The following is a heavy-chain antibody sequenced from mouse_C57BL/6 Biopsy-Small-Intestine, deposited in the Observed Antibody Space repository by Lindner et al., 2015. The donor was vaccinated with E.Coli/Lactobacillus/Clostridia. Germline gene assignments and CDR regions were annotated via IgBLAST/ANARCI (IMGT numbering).Heavy chain of an antibody. CDR2: IDPEDGEA. J-gene: IGHJ3*01. CDR1: DFNIKDYY. CDR3: APRFTY. V-gene: IGHV14-2*01. Sequence: VQLQESGAELVKPGASVKLSCTSSDFNIKDYYIHWVKQRTDQGLEWFGRIDPEDGEAKYAPKFQDKATITADTSSNTAYLHLSSLTSDDTAVYYCAPRFTYWGQGTLVTVST.